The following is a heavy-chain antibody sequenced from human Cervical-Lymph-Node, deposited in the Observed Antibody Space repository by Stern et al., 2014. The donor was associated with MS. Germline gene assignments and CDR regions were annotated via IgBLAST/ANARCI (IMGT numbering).Heavy chain of an antibody. D-gene: IGHD6-13*01. CDR3: AKGLAGAGLINYGMDV. J-gene: IGHJ6*02. CDR1: GFTLKTYA. V-gene: IGHV3-23*04. Sequence: EVQLVQSGGGLVQPGGSLRLSCAASGFTLKTYAMNWVRQAPGKGLEWVTGITGAGATFHAGSVKGRFAISRDNSENTLYLEMNSLRVDDTAVYYCAKGLAGAGLINYGMDVWGQGTTVTVSS. CDR2: ITGAGAT.